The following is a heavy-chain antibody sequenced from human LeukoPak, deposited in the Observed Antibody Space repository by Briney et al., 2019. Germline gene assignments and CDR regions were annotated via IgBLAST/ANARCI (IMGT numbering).Heavy chain of an antibody. CDR1: GFTFSSYG. V-gene: IGHV3-23*01. CDR3: AKSGYSGSWYGFDY. CDR2: ISGSGVST. Sequence: GGSLRLSCAASGFTFSSYGMTWVRQAPGKGLEWVSGISGSGVSTYYADSVKGRFTISRDNSKNTLYLQMNSLRAEDTAVCYCAKSGYSGSWYGFDYWGQGTLVTVSA. D-gene: IGHD6-13*01. J-gene: IGHJ4*02.